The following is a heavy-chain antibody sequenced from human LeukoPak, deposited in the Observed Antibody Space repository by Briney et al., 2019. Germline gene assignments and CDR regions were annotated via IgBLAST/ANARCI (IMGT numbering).Heavy chain of an antibody. D-gene: IGHD2/OR15-2a*01. Sequence: SETLSLTCTVSGGSISSYYWSWIRQPPGKGLEWIAYISDIGSINYNPSLKSRVTISLDTSKNQFSLKLSPVTAADTAVYYCAGHHPRNTVDFWGREPWSPSPQ. CDR2: ISDIGSI. CDR3: AGHHPRNTVDF. V-gene: IGHV4-59*08. CDR1: GGSISSYY. J-gene: IGHJ4*02.